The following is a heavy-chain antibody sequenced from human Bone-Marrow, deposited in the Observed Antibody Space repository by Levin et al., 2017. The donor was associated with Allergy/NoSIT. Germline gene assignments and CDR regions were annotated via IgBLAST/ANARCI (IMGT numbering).Heavy chain of an antibody. CDR3: ARHGWLQSYYFDY. Sequence: SETLSLTCTVSGGSISSYYWSWIRQPPGKGLEWIGYIYYSGSTNYNPSLKSRVTISVDTSKNQFSLKLSSVTAADTAVYYCARHGWLQSYYFDYWGQGTLVTVSS. CDR1: GGSISSYY. D-gene: IGHD5-24*01. J-gene: IGHJ4*02. V-gene: IGHV4-59*08. CDR2: IYYSGST.